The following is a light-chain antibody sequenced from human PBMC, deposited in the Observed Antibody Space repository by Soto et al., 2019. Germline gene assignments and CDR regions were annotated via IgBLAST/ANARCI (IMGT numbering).Light chain of an antibody. CDR1: SSDVGDYHF. CDR3: NSNTTSNTQI. J-gene: IGLJ2*01. V-gene: IGLV2-14*01. CDR2: DVS. Sequence: QSALTQPASVSGSPGQSITISCTGTSSDVGDYHFVSCYQQHPGKAPKRMSYDVSNRPSGVYDRFSGSKSSNTASLNISGLQADDEADYYCNSNTTSNTQIFDGGTKLTVL.